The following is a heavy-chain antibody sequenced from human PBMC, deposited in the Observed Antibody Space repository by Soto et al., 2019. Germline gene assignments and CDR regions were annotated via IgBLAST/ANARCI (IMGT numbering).Heavy chain of an antibody. CDR1: GGSISSYY. J-gene: IGHJ3*02. CDR2: IYYSGST. Sequence: SETLSLTCTVSGGSISSYYWSWIRQPPGKGLEWIGYIYYSGSTNYNPSLKIRVTISVDTSKNQFSLKLSSVTAADTAVYYCASPKDREIGYSSSWYAFDIWGQGTMVTVSS. D-gene: IGHD6-13*01. V-gene: IGHV4-59*08. CDR3: ASPKDREIGYSSSWYAFDI.